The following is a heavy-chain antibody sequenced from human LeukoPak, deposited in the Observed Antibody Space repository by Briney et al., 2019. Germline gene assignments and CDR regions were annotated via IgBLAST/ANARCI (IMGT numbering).Heavy chain of an antibody. Sequence: PGGSLRLSCAASGVTFRNYGMSWVRQAPGEGLEWVSGISGSGYITYYADSVRGRFTISRDNSNNTLYLQMNSLRAEDTAVYYCAKDPAYSSSRLYYFDYWGQGTLVTVSS. CDR2: ISGSGYIT. J-gene: IGHJ4*02. CDR1: GVTFRNYG. V-gene: IGHV3-23*01. D-gene: IGHD6-13*01. CDR3: AKDPAYSSSRLYYFDY.